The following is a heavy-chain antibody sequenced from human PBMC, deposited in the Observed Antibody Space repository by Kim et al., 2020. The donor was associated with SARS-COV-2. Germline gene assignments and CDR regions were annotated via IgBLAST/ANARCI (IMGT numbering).Heavy chain of an antibody. CDR1: GGSISSYY. D-gene: IGHD3-3*01. CDR3: ARDHREWLQYTANWYFDL. J-gene: IGHJ2*01. CDR2: IYYSGST. V-gene: IGHV4-59*01. Sequence: SETLSLTCTASGGSISSYYWSWIRQPPGKGLEWIGYIYYSGSTNYNPSLKSRVTISVDTSKNQFSPKLSSVTAADTAVYYCARDHREWLQYTANWYFDLWGRGTLVTVSS.